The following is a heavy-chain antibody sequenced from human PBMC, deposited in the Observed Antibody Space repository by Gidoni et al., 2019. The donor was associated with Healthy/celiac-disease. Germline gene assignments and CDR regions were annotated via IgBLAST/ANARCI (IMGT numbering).Heavy chain of an antibody. CDR3: ARTSPGERLVFYFDY. D-gene: IGHD6-13*01. CDR1: GFSLSNARMG. Sequence: QVTLKESGPVLVKPTETITLTCTVSGFSLSNARMGVSWIRQPPGKALEWLAHIFSNDEKSYRTSLKSRLTISKDTSKSQVVLTMTNMDPVDTATYYCARTSPGERLVFYFDYWGQGTLVTVSS. J-gene: IGHJ4*02. V-gene: IGHV2-26*01. CDR2: IFSNDEK.